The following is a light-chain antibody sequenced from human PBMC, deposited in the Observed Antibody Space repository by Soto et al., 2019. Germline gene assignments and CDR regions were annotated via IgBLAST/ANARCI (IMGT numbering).Light chain of an antibody. J-gene: IGLJ1*01. V-gene: IGLV2-14*01. CDR1: STNVGGYNY. Sequence: QSALTQPASVSGSPGQSITISCTGTSTNVGGYNYVSWYQQPTGKAPKLMIYEVSNRPSEVSNRLSGSKSGNTASLTISGLQAEDEADYYCSSYTSSSTYVFGTGTKVTVL. CDR2: EVS. CDR3: SSYTSSSTYV.